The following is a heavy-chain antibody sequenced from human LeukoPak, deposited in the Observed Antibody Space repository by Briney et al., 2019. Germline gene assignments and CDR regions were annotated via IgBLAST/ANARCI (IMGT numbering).Heavy chain of an antibody. Sequence: PSETLSLTCNVSGGAISTYYWNWIRQPPGKGLEWIGYIYYSGSTYYNPSLKSRVTISVDTSKNQFSLKLSSVTAADTAVYYCARAPFSGRYRGLAFDYWGQGTLVTVSS. CDR2: IYYSGST. J-gene: IGHJ4*02. D-gene: IGHD3-16*02. V-gene: IGHV4-30-4*01. CDR1: GGAISTYY. CDR3: ARAPFSGRYRGLAFDY.